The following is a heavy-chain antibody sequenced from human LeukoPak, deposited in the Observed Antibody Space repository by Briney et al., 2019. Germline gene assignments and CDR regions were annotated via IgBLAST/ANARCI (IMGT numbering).Heavy chain of an antibody. CDR1: GYTFTSYG. CDR3: ARDSSGYSYGSYYYYYMDV. J-gene: IGHJ6*03. CDR2: ISAYNGNT. V-gene: IGHV1-18*01. Sequence: ASVKVSCKASGYTFTSYGISWVRQAPGQGLEWMGWISAYNGNTNYAQKLQGRVTMTTDTSTSTAYMELRSLRSDDAAVYYCARDSSGYSYGSYYYYYMDVWGKGTTVTVSS. D-gene: IGHD5-18*01.